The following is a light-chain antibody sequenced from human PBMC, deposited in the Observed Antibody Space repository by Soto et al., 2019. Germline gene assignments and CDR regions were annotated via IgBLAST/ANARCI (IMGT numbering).Light chain of an antibody. CDR3: HHYGISPT. J-gene: IGKJ1*01. CDR1: QSVSSSY. Sequence: EIVLTQSPGTLSLSPGEGATLSCRASQSVSSSYLAWYQQKPGQAPNLFIDGVSSRATGIPDRFSGSGSGTDFTLTISRLEPEDVAVYYCHHYGISPTFGHGTKVEIK. CDR2: GVS. V-gene: IGKV3-20*01.